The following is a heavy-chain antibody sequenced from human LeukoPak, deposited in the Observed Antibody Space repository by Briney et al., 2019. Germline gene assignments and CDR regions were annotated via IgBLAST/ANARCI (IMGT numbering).Heavy chain of an antibody. CDR3: ASSPIGYYYDSSGYYFDY. CDR1: GSTFSNFN. D-gene: IGHD3-22*01. Sequence: GGSLRLSCAASGSTFSNFNMNWVRQAPGKGLEWVSSISGSGAYIYYADSLKGRFTVSRDNAKNSLFLQMNSLRAEDTAVYYCASSPIGYYYDSSGYYFDYWGQGTLVTVSS. V-gene: IGHV3-21*01. CDR2: ISGSGAYI. J-gene: IGHJ4*02.